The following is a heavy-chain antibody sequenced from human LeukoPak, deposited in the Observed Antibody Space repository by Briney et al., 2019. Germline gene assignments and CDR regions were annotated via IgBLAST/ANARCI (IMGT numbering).Heavy chain of an antibody. CDR1: GGSISSSY. J-gene: IGHJ4*02. CDR3: ARFFDY. V-gene: IGHV4-39*07. Sequence: SETLSLTCSVSGGSISSSYWGWIRQPPGKGLEWIGSIYYTGNTDYNPSLKSRVTISLDTSKKQFSLNLTSVTAADTALYYCARFFDYWGQGALVTVSS. CDR2: IYYTGNT.